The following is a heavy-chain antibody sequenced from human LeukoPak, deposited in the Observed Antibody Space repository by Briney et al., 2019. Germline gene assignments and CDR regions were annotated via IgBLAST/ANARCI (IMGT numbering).Heavy chain of an antibody. CDR3: ARRGTDASFSFFDV. CDR2: ISISSGTI. Sequence: ISISSGTIYYADSVNGRFRISRGNAKSSLDLEMNSLRAEDTATYFCARRGTDASFSFFDVWGQGTMVTVSS. J-gene: IGHJ3*01. D-gene: IGHD1-1*01. V-gene: IGHV3-48*04.